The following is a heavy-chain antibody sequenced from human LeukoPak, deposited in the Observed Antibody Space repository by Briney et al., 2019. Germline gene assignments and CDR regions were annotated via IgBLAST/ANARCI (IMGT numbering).Heavy chain of an antibody. J-gene: IGHJ4*02. CDR2: IFYSGVT. CDR1: GGSISSYY. CDR3: ATFRGSPRRGPLDN. Sequence: SETLSLTCDVSGGSISSYYWNWIRQPPGKGLEWIGYIFYSGVTKYNPSLKSRVTISIDTSKNQFSLKLNSVTAADTAVYYCATFRGSPRRGPLDNWGQGTLVSVSS. D-gene: IGHD5-12*01. V-gene: IGHV4-59*01.